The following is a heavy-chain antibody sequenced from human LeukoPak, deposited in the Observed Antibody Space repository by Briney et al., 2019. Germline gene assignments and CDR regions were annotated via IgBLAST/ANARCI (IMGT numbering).Heavy chain of an antibody. V-gene: IGHV3-66*01. CDR3: ARYYYGSGSYYRGYYFDY. J-gene: IGHJ4*02. CDR2: IYSGGNT. D-gene: IGHD3-10*01. CDR1: GINVRSNY. Sequence: PGGSLRLSCAASGINVRSNYMSWVRQAPGKGLEWVSVIYSGGNTYYADSVKGRFTISRDNSKNTLYLQMNSLRAEDTAVYYCARYYYGSGSYYRGYYFDYWGQGTLVTVSS.